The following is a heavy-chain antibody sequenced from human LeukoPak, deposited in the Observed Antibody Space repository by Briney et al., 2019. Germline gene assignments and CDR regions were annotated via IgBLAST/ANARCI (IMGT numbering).Heavy chain of an antibody. CDR1: VFTYSSYA. CDR2: ISGSGGST. J-gene: IGHJ4*02. CDR3: AKHRATVMTPFDN. D-gene: IGHD4-17*01. V-gene: IGHV3-23*01. Sequence: PGGSLRLSCAASVFTYSSYAMSWVRQAPGKGLEWVSAISGSGGSTYYADSVKGRFTISRDNSKNTLYLQMNSLRAEDTAVYYCAKHRATVMTPFDNWGQGTLVTVSS.